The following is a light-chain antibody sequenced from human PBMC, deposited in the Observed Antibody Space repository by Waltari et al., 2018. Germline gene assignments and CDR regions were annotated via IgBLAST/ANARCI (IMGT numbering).Light chain of an antibody. J-gene: IGKJ1*01. CDR3: QHYVRLPVT. V-gene: IGKV3-20*01. CDR1: QSVGRS. Sequence: EILLTQSPCTLSFSPGERVTLSGRARQSVGRSVAWYQQKPGQAPRLLNYGASSRAPGIPGRFSGSGSGTDFSLTISRLAPDDLAVYYCQHYVRLPVTFGQGTKVEI. CDR2: GAS.